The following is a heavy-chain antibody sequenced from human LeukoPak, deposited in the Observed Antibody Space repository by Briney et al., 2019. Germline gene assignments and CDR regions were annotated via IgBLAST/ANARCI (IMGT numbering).Heavy chain of an antibody. D-gene: IGHD3-22*01. V-gene: IGHV1-69*05. CDR1: GGTFSSYA. Sequence: SVKVSCKASGGTFSSYAISWVRHAPGQGLEWMGGIIPIFGTANYAQKFQGRVTITTDESTSTAYMELSSLRSEDTAVYYCARADYYDSSGYLLEVYYFDYWGQGTLVTVSS. J-gene: IGHJ4*02. CDR3: ARADYYDSSGYLLEVYYFDY. CDR2: IIPIFGTA.